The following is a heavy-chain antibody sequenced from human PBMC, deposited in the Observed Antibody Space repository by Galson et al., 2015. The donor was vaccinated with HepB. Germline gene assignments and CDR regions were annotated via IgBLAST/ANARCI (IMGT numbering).Heavy chain of an antibody. V-gene: IGHV3-33*01. Sequence: SMRLSCAASGFTFSSYGMHWVRQAPGKGLEWVAVIWYDGSNKYYADSVKGRFTISRDNSKNTLYLQMNSLRAEDTAVYYCAREGVDTAMVTLTTYFDYWGQGTLVTVSS. CDR2: IWYDGSNK. CDR1: GFTFSSYG. D-gene: IGHD5-18*01. CDR3: AREGVDTAMVTLTTYFDY. J-gene: IGHJ4*02.